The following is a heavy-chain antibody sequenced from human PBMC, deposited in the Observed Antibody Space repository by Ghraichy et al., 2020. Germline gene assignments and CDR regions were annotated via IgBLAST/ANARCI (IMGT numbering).Heavy chain of an antibody. D-gene: IGHD6-6*01. V-gene: IGHV3-9*01. J-gene: IGHJ4*02. Sequence: GGSLRLSCAASGFTFDDYAMHWVRQAPGKGLEWVSGISWNSGSIGYADSVKGRFTISRDNAKNSLYLQMNSLRAEDTALYYCAKWEGSSSPYWGQGTLVTVSS. CDR2: ISWNSGSI. CDR3: AKWEGSSSPY. CDR1: GFTFDDYA.